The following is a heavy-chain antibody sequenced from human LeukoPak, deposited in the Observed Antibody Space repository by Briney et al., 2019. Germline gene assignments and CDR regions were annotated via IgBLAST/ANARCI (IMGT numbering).Heavy chain of an antibody. D-gene: IGHD3-10*01. Sequence: PGGSLRLSCAASGFTFSSYSMNWVRQAPGKGLEWVSYISHNSRTMHYADSVKGRLTISRDDAKNSLFLQMNSLRDEDTAVYYCVRGYPLGVATFDSWGRGTLVIVSS. CDR1: GFTFSSYS. V-gene: IGHV3-48*02. CDR2: ISHNSRTM. CDR3: VRGYPLGVATFDS. J-gene: IGHJ4*02.